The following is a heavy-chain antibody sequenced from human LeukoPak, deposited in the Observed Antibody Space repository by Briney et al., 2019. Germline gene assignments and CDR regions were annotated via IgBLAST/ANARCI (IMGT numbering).Heavy chain of an antibody. J-gene: IGHJ4*02. CDR3: TRGSSGRRDN. V-gene: IGHV1-8*01. D-gene: IGHD6-19*01. Sequence: VASVKVSCKASGYTFTSCDINWVRQATGQGLEWMGWMNPNSGNTGYGQSFQGRITMTRDISIGTAYMELSNLTSEDTAIYYCTRGSSGRRDNWGQGTVVTVSA. CDR1: GYTFTSCD. CDR2: MNPNSGNT.